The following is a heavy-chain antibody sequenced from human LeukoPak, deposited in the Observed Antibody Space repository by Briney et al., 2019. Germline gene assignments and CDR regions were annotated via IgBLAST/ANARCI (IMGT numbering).Heavy chain of an antibody. CDR2: IYYSGST. CDR1: GGSISSSSYY. CDR3: ARDGDDWNYGYWFDP. J-gene: IGHJ5*02. D-gene: IGHD1-7*01. Sequence: SETLSLTCTVSGGSISSSSYYWGWIRQPPGKGLEWIGSIYYSGSTYYNPSLKSRVTISVDTSKNQFSLKLSSVTAADTAVYYCARDGDDWNYGYWFDPWGQGTLVTVSS. V-gene: IGHV4-39*07.